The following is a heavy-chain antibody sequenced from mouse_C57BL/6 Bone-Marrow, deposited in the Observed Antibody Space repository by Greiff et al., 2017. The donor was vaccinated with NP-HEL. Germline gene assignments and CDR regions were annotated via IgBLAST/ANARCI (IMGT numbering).Heavy chain of an antibody. CDR3: AIYNYYGSSYGYFYY. CDR2: INPNYGTT. V-gene: IGHV1-39*01. D-gene: IGHD1-1*01. J-gene: IGHJ2*01. CDR1: GYSFTDYN. Sequence: VQLQQSGPELVKPGASVKISCKASGYSFTDYNMNWVKQSNGKSLEWIGVINPNYGTTSYNQKFKGQATLTVDQSSSTASRQLNSLTSEDSAVYYVAIYNYYGSSYGYFYYWGKGTTRTVSS.